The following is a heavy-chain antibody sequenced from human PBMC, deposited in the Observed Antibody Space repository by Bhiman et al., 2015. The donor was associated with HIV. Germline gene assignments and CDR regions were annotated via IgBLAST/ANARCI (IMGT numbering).Heavy chain of an antibody. Sequence: VQVVESGGGVVQPGGSLRLSCAASGFTFTNAWMNWVRQAPGKGLEWVGRITRTTDGGTTDYAAPVKGRFTISRDDSKNTLYLQMNSLKAEDTAVYYCAGPGGDFWSGYYTGGAMDVWGKGTTVTVSS. J-gene: IGHJ6*03. V-gene: IGHV3-15*01. CDR2: ITRTTDGGTT. CDR1: GFTFTNAW. CDR3: AGPGGDFWSGYYTGGAMDV. D-gene: IGHD3-3*01.